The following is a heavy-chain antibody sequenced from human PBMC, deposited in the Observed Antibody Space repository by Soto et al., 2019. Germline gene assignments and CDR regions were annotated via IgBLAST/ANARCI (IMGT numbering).Heavy chain of an antibody. Sequence: SETLSLTCTVSGGSISSYYWSWIRQPPGKGLEWIGYIYYSGSTNYNPSLKSRVTISVDTSKNQFSLKLSSVTAADTAVYYCARDSLASTDPYSDSSGYYRWFDPWGQGTLVTVSS. CDR3: ARDSLASTDPYSDSSGYYRWFDP. V-gene: IGHV4-59*01. J-gene: IGHJ5*02. CDR1: GGSISSYY. CDR2: IYYSGST. D-gene: IGHD3-22*01.